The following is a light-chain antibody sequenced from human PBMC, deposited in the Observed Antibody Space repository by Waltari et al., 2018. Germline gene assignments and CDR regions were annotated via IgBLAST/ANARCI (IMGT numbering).Light chain of an antibody. V-gene: IGLV2-8*01. CDR2: EVS. CDR3: SSYAGNYNVL. CDR1: SSDAGGSAY. J-gene: IGLJ2*01. Sequence: QSALTQPPSASGSPGQSVTISCTGTSSDAGGSAYVSWYQQHPGKAPKVMIYEVSKRPSGVPDRFSGSKSGNTASLTVSGLQAEDEADYYCSSYAGNYNVLFGGGTKLTVL.